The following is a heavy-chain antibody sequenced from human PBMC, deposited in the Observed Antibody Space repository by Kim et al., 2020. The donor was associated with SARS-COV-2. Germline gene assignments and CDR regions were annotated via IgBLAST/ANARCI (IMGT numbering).Heavy chain of an antibody. CDR3: ARDRRYFDY. V-gene: IGHV4-59*01. CDR2: GST. D-gene: IGHD6-6*01. J-gene: IGHJ4*02. Sequence: GSTTYNPSLKSRVTISVDTSKNQFSLKLSAVTAADTAVYYCARDRRYFDYWGQGTLVTVSS.